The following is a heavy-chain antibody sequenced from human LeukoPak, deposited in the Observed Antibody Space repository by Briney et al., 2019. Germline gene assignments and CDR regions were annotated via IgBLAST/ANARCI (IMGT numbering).Heavy chain of an antibody. V-gene: IGHV1-2*02. CDR2: INPNSGDT. J-gene: IGHJ2*01. Sequence: GASVKVSCTASGYTFTGHYMHWVRQAPGQGPEWMGWINPNSGDTNYAQKFQGRVTLTRDASIGTAYIEMNRLTYDDTAIYYCARDVYTSGWRYFDLWGHGTLVTVSS. D-gene: IGHD6-19*01. CDR3: ARDVYTSGWRYFDL. CDR1: GYTFTGHY.